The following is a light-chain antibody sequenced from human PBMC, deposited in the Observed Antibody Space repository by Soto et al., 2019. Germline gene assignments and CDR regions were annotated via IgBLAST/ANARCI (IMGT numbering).Light chain of an antibody. CDR3: CSYAGNSTFV. V-gene: IGLV2-23*01. J-gene: IGLJ1*01. Sequence: QSVLTQPASVSGSPGQSITISCTGTSSNVGTYNLLSWYQQHPDKAPKLIIYEGLKRPSGISSRFSGSKSGNTASLTISGLQTEDESDYYCCSYAGNSTFVFGTGTKGTVL. CDR1: SSNVGTYNL. CDR2: EGL.